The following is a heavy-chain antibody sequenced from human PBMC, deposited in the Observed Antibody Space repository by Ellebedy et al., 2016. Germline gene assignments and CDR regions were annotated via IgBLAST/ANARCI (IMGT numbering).Heavy chain of an antibody. Sequence: SLKISXAASGFTFDDYAMHWVRQAPGKGLEWVSGISWNSGSIGYADSVKGRFTISRDNAKNSLYLQMNSLRAEDTALYYCAKGSEWELQPAADYWGQGTLVTVSS. J-gene: IGHJ4*02. D-gene: IGHD1-26*01. CDR1: GFTFDDYA. V-gene: IGHV3-9*01. CDR2: ISWNSGSI. CDR3: AKGSEWELQPAADY.